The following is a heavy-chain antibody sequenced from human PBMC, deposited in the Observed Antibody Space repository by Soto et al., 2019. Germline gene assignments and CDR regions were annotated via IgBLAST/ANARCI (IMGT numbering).Heavy chain of an antibody. CDR2: IYHSGST. D-gene: IGHD4-17*01. V-gene: IGHV4-30-2*01. CDR3: ARGRGDYGDAIDY. J-gene: IGHJ4*02. Sequence: PSETLSLTCAVSGGSISSGGYSWSWIRQPPGKGLEWIGYIYHSGSTYYNPSLKSRVTISVDRSKNQFSLKLSSVTAADTAVYYCARGRGDYGDAIDYWGQGTLVTVSS. CDR1: GGSISSGGYS.